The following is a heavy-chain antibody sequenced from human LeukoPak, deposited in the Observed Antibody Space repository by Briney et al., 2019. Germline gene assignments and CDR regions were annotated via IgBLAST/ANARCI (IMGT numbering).Heavy chain of an antibody. J-gene: IGHJ2*01. CDR2: IYHSGST. V-gene: IGHV4-38-2*02. CDR1: GYSISSGHY. D-gene: IGHD5-18*01. CDR3: AGDSTVQLWSSYWYFDL. Sequence: SETLSLTCAVSGYSISSGHYWGWSRQPPGKGLEWIGHIYHSGSTYYNPSLKSRVTISVDTSKNQFSLKLSSVTAADTAVYYCAGDSTVQLWSSYWYFDLWGRGTLVTVSS.